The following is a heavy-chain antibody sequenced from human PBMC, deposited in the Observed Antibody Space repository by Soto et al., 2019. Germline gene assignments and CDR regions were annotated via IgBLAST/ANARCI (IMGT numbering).Heavy chain of an antibody. D-gene: IGHD5-12*01. Sequence: QVQLVESGGGVVQPGRSLRLSCAASGFTFSSYGMHWVRQAPGKGLEWVAVISYDGSNKYYADSVKGRFTISRDNSKNTLYLQMNSLRAEDTAVYYCAKEFGGFTWGQGTLVTVSS. CDR1: GFTFSSYG. CDR3: AKEFGGFT. J-gene: IGHJ5*02. CDR2: ISYDGSNK. V-gene: IGHV3-30*18.